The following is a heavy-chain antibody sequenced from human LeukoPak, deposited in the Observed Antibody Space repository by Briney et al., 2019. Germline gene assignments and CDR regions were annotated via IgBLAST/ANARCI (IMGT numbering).Heavy chain of an antibody. V-gene: IGHV1-46*01. CDR1: GYTFTSYY. CDR2: INPSGGST. J-gene: IGHJ6*02. CDR3: ARDGIVPEDLYYYGMDV. D-gene: IGHD2-8*01. Sequence: ASVKVSCKASGYTFTSYYMHWVRQAPGQGLEWMGIINPSGGSTSYAQKFQGRVTMTRDTSTSTVYVELSSLRSEDTAVYYCARDGIVPEDLYYYGMDVWGQGTTVTVSS.